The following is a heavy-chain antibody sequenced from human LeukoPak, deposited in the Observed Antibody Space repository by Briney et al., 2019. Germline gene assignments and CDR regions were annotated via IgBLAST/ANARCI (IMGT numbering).Heavy chain of an antibody. V-gene: IGHV4-59*01. CDR1: GGSISSYY. Sequence: NPSETLSLTCTVSGGSISSYYWSWIRQPPGKGLEWIGYIYYSGSTNYNPSLKSRVTISVDTSKNQFSLKLSSVTAADTAVYYCARGLAARTLIYFDYWGQGTLVTVSS. D-gene: IGHD6-6*01. CDR2: IYYSGST. J-gene: IGHJ4*02. CDR3: ARGLAARTLIYFDY.